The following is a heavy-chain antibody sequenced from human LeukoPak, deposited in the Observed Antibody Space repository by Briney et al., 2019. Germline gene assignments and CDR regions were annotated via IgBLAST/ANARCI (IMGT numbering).Heavy chain of an antibody. D-gene: IGHD6-19*01. Sequence: GGSLRLSCAASGFTFSSYAMSWVRQAPGKGLEWVSAISGSGGSTYCADSVKGRFTISRDNSKNTLYLQMNSLRAEDTAVYYCAKVRPQWLVTYGMDVWGQGTTVTVSS. J-gene: IGHJ6*02. CDR2: ISGSGGST. CDR3: AKVRPQWLVTYGMDV. CDR1: GFTFSSYA. V-gene: IGHV3-23*01.